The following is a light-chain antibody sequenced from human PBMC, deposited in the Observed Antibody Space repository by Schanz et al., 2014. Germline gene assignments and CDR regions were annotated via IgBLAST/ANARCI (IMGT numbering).Light chain of an antibody. CDR2: DAS. V-gene: IGKV1-39*01. J-gene: IGKJ5*01. Sequence: DIQMTQSPSSLSASVGDRVNITCRASQPISKYLNWYQQKPGKAPKLLIYDASNLQSGVPSRFSASGSGTDFTLTISSLQPEDFATYYCQQRGTFGQGTRLEIK. CDR3: QQRGT. CDR1: QPISKY.